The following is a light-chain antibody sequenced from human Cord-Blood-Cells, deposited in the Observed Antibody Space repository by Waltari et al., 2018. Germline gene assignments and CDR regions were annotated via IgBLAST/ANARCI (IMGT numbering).Light chain of an antibody. CDR3: QQYYSTPYT. CDR1: QSVLYSPNTKNY. Sequence: DIVMTQSPETLAVSLGDRATINCQSSQSVLYSPNTKNYLAWYQQKPGQPPKLLIYWASTRESGVPDRFSGSGSGTDFTLTISSLQAEDVAVYYCQQYYSTPYTFGQGTKLEIK. J-gene: IGKJ2*01. CDR2: WAS. V-gene: IGKV4-1*01.